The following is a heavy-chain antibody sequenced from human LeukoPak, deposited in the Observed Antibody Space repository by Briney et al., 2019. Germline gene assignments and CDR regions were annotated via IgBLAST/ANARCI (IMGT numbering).Heavy chain of an antibody. CDR3: AKGRPMVRGVIISEFDY. CDR2: ISYDGSNK. CDR1: GFTFSSYG. D-gene: IGHD3-10*01. J-gene: IGHJ4*02. V-gene: IGHV3-30*18. Sequence: GRSLRLSRAASGFTFSSYGMDWVRQAPGKGLEWVAVISYDGSNKYYADSVKGRFTISRDNSKNTLYLQMNSLRAEDTAVYYCAKGRPMVRGVIISEFDYWGQGTLVTVSS.